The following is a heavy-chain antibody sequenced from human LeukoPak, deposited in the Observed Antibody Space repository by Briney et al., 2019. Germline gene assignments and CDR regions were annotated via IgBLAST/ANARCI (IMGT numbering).Heavy chain of an antibody. CDR2: IIPIFGTA. Sequence: SVKVSCKASGYTFTGYYMHWVRQAPGQGLEWMGGIIPIFGTANYAQKFQGRVTITADESTSTAYMELSSLRSEDAAVYYCAREYGSGSYYWGQGTLVTVSS. D-gene: IGHD3-10*01. CDR3: AREYGSGSYY. CDR1: GYTFTGYY. J-gene: IGHJ4*02. V-gene: IGHV1-69*13.